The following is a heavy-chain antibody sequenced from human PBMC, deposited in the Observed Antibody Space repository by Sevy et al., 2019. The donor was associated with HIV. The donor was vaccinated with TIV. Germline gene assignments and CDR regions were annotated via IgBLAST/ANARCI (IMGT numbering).Heavy chain of an antibody. J-gene: IGHJ4*02. CDR1: GFTFSSYW. Sequence: GGSLRLSCAASGFTFSSYWMSWVRPAPGKGLEWVANIKQDGSEKYYVDSGKGRFTISRDNAKNSLNLQMNSLRAEDTAVYYCAREALGWELYYFAYWGQGTLVTVSS. D-gene: IGHD1-26*01. CDR2: IKQDGSEK. CDR3: AREALGWELYYFAY. V-gene: IGHV3-7*01.